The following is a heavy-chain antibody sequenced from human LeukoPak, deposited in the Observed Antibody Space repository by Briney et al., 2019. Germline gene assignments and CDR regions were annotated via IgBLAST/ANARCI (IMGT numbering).Heavy chain of an antibody. J-gene: IGHJ4*02. CDR1: GGSISSYY. D-gene: IGHD2-2*01. CDR2: IYYSGST. CDR3: ARHSNQQMLYYFDY. Sequence: TSETLSLTCTVSGGSISSYYWNWIRQPPGKGLEWIGYIYYSGSTSYNPSLKRRVTISVDTSKNQFSLKLSSVTAADTAVYYCARHSNQQMLYYFDYWGQGTLVTVSS. V-gene: IGHV4-59*08.